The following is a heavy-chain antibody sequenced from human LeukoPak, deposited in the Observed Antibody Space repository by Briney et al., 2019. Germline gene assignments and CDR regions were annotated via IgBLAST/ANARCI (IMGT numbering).Heavy chain of an antibody. J-gene: IGHJ3*01. Sequence: GGSLRLSCTASGFTVRSNYMSWVRQSPRKGLEWVSIMYGGGSTDYADSVKGRFIISRDHSKNTLYLQMNSLRAEDTAVYYCARDRYCSGGSCYGDAFDLWGQGTMVTVSS. CDR2: MYGGGST. D-gene: IGHD2-15*01. CDR1: GFTVRSNY. CDR3: ARDRYCSGGSCYGDAFDL. V-gene: IGHV3-53*01.